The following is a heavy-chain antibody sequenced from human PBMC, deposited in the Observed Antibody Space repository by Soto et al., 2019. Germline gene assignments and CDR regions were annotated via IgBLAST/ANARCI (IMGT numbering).Heavy chain of an antibody. Sequence: QVQLVESGGGVVQPGTSLRLSCAASGFTFMTHAMHWVRQAPGKGLKWMAVIAYDGNEKFYADSVKGRFTISRDNSKNALYLQINTLRNEDTAVYYCGKDVGDYVPYYYGVDVWGQGTTVTVSS. CDR1: GFTFMTHA. V-gene: IGHV3-30*18. CDR3: GKDVGDYVPYYYGVDV. D-gene: IGHD1-26*01. J-gene: IGHJ6*02. CDR2: IAYDGNEK.